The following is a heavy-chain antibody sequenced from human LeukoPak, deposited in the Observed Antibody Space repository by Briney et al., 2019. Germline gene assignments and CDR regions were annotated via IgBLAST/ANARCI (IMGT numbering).Heavy chain of an antibody. D-gene: IGHD3-22*01. CDR1: GGSISSGDYY. CDR3: ARDAYYYDSSGYSPYFDY. Sequence: PSQTLSLTCTVSGGSISSGDYYWSWIRQPPGKGLEWIGYIYYSGSTYYNPSLKSRVTISVDTSKNQFSLKLSSVTAADTAEYYCARDAYYYDSSGYSPYFDYWGQGTLVTVSS. J-gene: IGHJ4*02. CDR2: IYYSGST. V-gene: IGHV4-30-4*08.